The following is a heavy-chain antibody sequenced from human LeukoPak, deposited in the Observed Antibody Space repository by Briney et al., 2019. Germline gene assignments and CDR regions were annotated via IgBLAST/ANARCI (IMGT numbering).Heavy chain of an antibody. V-gene: IGHV1-18*01. CDR2: ISTSSTNT. D-gene: IGHD1-26*01. CDR3: ARDKDWELEY. J-gene: IGHJ4*02. CDR1: GYTFTNYG. Sequence: ASVKVSCKTSGYTFTNYGISWMRQAPGQGLEWMGWISTSSTNTKYAQNYQGRVTMTTDTSRSTAYMELRSLRSDDTVVYYCARDKDWELEYWGQGTLVTVSS.